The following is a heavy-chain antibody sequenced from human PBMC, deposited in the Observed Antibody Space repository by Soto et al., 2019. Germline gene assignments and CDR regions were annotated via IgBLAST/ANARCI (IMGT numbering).Heavy chain of an antibody. J-gene: IGHJ5*02. CDR2: IYYSGST. Sequence: PSETLSLTCTVSGGSISSYYWSWIRQPPGKGLEWIGYIYYSGSTNYNPSPKSRVTISVDTSKNQFSLKLSSVTAADTAVYYCARGRVAVAGKGWFDPWGQGTLVTVS. V-gene: IGHV4-59*08. CDR3: ARGRVAVAGKGWFDP. CDR1: GGSISSYY. D-gene: IGHD6-19*01.